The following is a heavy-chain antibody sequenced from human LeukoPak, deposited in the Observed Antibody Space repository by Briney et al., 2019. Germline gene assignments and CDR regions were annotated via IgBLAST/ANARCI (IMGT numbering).Heavy chain of an antibody. J-gene: IGHJ3*02. CDR2: ISSSSSYI. V-gene: IGHV3-21*01. CDR3: ARDGGAVI. CDR1: GLTFSSYS. D-gene: IGHD2-15*01. Sequence: GFCLRLFCAASGLTFSSYSMICVRQASGKGLEWVSSISSSSSYIYYADSVKGRFTISRDNAKNSLYLQMNSLRAEDTAVYYCARDGGAVIWGQGTMVTVSS.